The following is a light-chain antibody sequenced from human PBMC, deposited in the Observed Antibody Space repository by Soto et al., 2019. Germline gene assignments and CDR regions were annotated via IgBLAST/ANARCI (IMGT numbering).Light chain of an antibody. Sequence: DIQMTQSPSSLSASVGDRVTITWRTSHDIGRDLAWLQQKPGKAPKSLIYDASSLESGVPSRFSGSGSGTEFTLTITRLEPEDSAVYFCQQYTGPPTTFGQGTRLEIK. CDR2: DAS. J-gene: IGKJ5*01. CDR3: QQYTGPPTT. V-gene: IGKV1-16*01. CDR1: HDIGRD.